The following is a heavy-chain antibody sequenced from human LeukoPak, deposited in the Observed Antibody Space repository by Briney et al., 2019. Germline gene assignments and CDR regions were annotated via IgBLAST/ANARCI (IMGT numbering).Heavy chain of an antibody. V-gene: IGHV6-1*01. Sequence: SQTLSLTCAISGDSVPSNSAAWNWIRQSPSRGLEWLGRTYYRSKWYNDYAVSVKSRITINPDTSKNQFSLQLNSVTPEDTAVYYCARATMIVVVIPDAFDIWGQGTMVTVSS. CDR1: GDSVPSNSAA. J-gene: IGHJ3*02. CDR3: ARATMIVVVIPDAFDI. D-gene: IGHD3-22*01. CDR2: TYYRSKWYN.